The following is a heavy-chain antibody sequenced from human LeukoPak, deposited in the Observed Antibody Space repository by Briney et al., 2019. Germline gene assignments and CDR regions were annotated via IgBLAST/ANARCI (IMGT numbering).Heavy chain of an antibody. V-gene: IGHV3-48*01. CDR2: ISSSSSTI. D-gene: IGHD6-19*01. J-gene: IGHJ4*02. CDR3: ARRIVVAGGRGNYFDY. Sequence: GGSLRLSCAASGFTFSSYNMNWVRQAPGKGLEWVSYISSSSSTIYYADAVKGRFTISRDDSKNTLYLQMNSLRAEDTAIYYCARRIVVAGGRGNYFDYWGQGTLVTVSS. CDR1: GFTFSSYN.